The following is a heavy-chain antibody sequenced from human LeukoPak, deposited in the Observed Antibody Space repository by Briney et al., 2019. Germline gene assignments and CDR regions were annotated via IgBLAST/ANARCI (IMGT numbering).Heavy chain of an antibody. Sequence: PSETLSLTCTVSGYSISSGYYWGWIRQPPGKGLEWIGSIYHSGSTYYNPSLKSRVTISVDTSKNQFSLKLSSVTAADTAVYYCARLRGYSGYDYGIDYWGQGTLVTVSS. D-gene: IGHD5-12*01. CDR2: IYHSGST. CDR1: GYSISSGYY. CDR3: ARLRGYSGYDYGIDY. J-gene: IGHJ4*02. V-gene: IGHV4-38-2*02.